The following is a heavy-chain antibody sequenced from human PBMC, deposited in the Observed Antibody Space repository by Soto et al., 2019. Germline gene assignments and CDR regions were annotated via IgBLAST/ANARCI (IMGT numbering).Heavy chain of an antibody. CDR1: GFTFSSYG. D-gene: IGHD6-19*01. V-gene: IGHV3-33*01. J-gene: IGHJ6*02. CDR2: IWYDGSNK. Sequence: GGSLRLSCAASGFTFSSYGMHWVRQAPGKGLEWVAVIWYDGSNKYYADSVKGRFTISRDNSKNTLYLQMNSLRAEDTAVYYCARDQIAVAYKPNLDYYYYGMDVWGQGTTVTVSS. CDR3: ARDQIAVAYKPNLDYYYYGMDV.